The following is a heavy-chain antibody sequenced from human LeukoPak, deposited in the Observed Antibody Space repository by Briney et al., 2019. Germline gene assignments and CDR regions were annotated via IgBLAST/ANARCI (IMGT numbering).Heavy chain of an antibody. Sequence: GGSLRLSCAASGFTFTSYWMHWVRQAPGKGLVWVSRVNSDGSSTTYADSVKGRSTISRDNAKNTLYLQMNSLRAEDTAVYYCARGRYYGMDVWGQGTTVTVSS. CDR2: VNSDGSST. V-gene: IGHV3-74*01. CDR1: GFTFTSYW. J-gene: IGHJ6*02. CDR3: ARGRYYGMDV.